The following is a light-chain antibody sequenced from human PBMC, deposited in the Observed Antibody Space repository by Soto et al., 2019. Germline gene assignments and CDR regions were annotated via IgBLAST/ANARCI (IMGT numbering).Light chain of an antibody. CDR1: SRDVGSHNY. J-gene: IGLJ1*01. CDR2: DVT. Sequence: QSVLTQPASVSGSPGQSITISCTGTSRDVGSHNYVSWYQQHPGKAPKLLIYDVTNRPSGISYRFSGSKSGNTASLTISGLQAEDEADYYCRSYTSSRTYVFGTGPKFTV. V-gene: IGLV2-14*01. CDR3: RSYTSSRTYV.